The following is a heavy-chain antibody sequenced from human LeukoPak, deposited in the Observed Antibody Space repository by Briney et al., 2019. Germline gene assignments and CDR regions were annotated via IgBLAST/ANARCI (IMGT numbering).Heavy chain of an antibody. CDR3: ARATGKWLIEIDY. V-gene: IGHV1-8*01. J-gene: IGHJ4*02. CDR2: MNPNSGNT. CDR1: GYTFTSYD. Sequence: ASVKVSCKASGYTFTSYDINWVRQATGQGLEWMGWMNPNSGNTGYAQKFQGRVAMTRNTSISTAYMELSSLRSEDTAVYHCARATGKWLIEIDYWGQGTLVTVSS. D-gene: IGHD6-19*01.